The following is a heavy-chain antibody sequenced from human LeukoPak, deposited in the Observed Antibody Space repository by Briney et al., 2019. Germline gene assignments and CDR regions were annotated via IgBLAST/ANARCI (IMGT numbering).Heavy chain of an antibody. CDR3: ARRYPLVGATLVPPTGGSGHFDY. J-gene: IGHJ4*02. Sequence: PSETLSLTCTVSGYSISNGYYWGWIRQPPGKGLEWVGSIYHRGSTYYNPSLKSRVTISVDTSKNQFSLKLSSVTAADTAVYYCARRYPLVGATLVPPTGGSGHFDYWGQGTLVTVSS. CDR2: IYHRGST. V-gene: IGHV4-38-2*02. CDR1: GYSISNGYY. D-gene: IGHD1-26*01.